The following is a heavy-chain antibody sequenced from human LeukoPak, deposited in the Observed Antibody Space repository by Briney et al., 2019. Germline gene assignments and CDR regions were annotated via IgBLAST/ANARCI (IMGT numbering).Heavy chain of an antibody. D-gene: IGHD2-8*01. Sequence: QPGGSRRLSCAASGFTVSSNYMSWVRQAPGKGLEWVSVIYSGGSTYYADSVKGRFTISRDNSKNTLYLQMNSLRAEDTAVYYCARVRYCTNGVCSYFDYWGQGTLVTVPS. J-gene: IGHJ4*02. CDR2: IYSGGST. CDR1: GFTVSSNY. CDR3: ARVRYCTNGVCSYFDY. V-gene: IGHV3-53*01.